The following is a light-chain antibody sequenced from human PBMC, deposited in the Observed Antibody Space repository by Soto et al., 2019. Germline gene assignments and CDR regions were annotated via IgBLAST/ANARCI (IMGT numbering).Light chain of an antibody. V-gene: IGLV2-11*01. CDR1: HSDVGGYNY. CDR3: CSYAGSNTFV. Sequence: QSVLTQSRSVSGSPGQSVTIPCTGTHSDVGGYNYVSWYQQHPGKRPKLMIYDVIRRPSEVPDRFSGSKSGNTASLTISGLQAEDEADYYCCSYAGSNTFVFGPGTKVTVL. J-gene: IGLJ1*01. CDR2: DVI.